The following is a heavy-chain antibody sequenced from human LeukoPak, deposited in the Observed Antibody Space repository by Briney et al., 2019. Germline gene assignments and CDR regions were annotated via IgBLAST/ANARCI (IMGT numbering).Heavy chain of an antibody. Sequence: PGGSLRLSCAASGFTFSSYEMDWVRQAPGKGLEWISFISTTGSTMYYADSVKGRFTISRDNAKNSLYLLINSLKAEDTAIYYCARRLTAYASRALDYWGQGTLVTVSS. CDR1: GFTFSSYE. J-gene: IGHJ4*02. D-gene: IGHD1-20*01. CDR2: ISTTGSTM. V-gene: IGHV3-48*03. CDR3: ARRLTAYASRALDY.